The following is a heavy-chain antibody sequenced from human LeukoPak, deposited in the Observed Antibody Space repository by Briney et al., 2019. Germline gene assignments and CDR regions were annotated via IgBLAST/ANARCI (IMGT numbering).Heavy chain of an antibody. D-gene: IGHD3-22*01. V-gene: IGHV1-69*04. CDR2: IIPILGIA. CDR1: GGTFSSYG. CDR3: ARERRPTYYYDSSGYYNY. Sequence: ASVKVSCKASGGTFSSYGISWVRQAPGQGLEWMGRIIPILGIANYAQKFQGRVTITADKSTSTAYMELSSLRSEDTAVYYCARERRPTYYYDSSGYYNYWGQGTLVTVSS. J-gene: IGHJ4*02.